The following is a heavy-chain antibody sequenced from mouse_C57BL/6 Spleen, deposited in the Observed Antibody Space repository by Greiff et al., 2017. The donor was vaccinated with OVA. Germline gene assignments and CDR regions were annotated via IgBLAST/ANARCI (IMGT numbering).Heavy chain of an antibody. CDR2: ISSGGSYT. V-gene: IGHV5-6*01. CDR3: ARAMVTTRESAMDY. Sequence: EVKLMESGGDLVKPGGSLKLSCAASGFTFSSYGMSWVRQTPDTRLEWVATISSGGSYTYYPDSVKGRFTISRDNAKNTLYLQMSSLKSEDTAMYYCARAMVTTRESAMDYWGQGTSVTVSS. CDR1: GFTFSSYG. D-gene: IGHD2-2*01. J-gene: IGHJ4*01.